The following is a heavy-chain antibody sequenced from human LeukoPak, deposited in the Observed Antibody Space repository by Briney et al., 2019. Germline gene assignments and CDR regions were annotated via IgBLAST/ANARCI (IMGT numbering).Heavy chain of an antibody. CDR2: ISGSGGST. Sequence: GGSLRLSCAASGITFRSFALSWVRQAPGKGLEWVSAISGSGGSTYYADSVKGRFTISRDNSKNTLYLQMNSLRAEDTAVYYCARFTMVRGVTSGIFDYWGQGTLVTVPS. D-gene: IGHD3-10*01. J-gene: IGHJ4*02. V-gene: IGHV3-23*01. CDR1: GITFRSFA. CDR3: ARFTMVRGVTSGIFDY.